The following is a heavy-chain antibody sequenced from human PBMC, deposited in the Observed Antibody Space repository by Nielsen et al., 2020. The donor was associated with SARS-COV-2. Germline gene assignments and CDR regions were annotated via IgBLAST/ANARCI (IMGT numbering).Heavy chain of an antibody. D-gene: IGHD4-17*01. V-gene: IGHV3-53*04. J-gene: IGHJ4*02. CDR3: ARGTLSPVTTGDY. CDR1: GFTVSSNY. CDR2: IYSGGST. Sequence: GESLKISCAASGFTVSSNYVSWVRQAPGKGLEWVSVIYSGGSTYYADSVKGRFTISRHNSKNTLYLQMNSLRAEDTAVYYCARGTLSPVTTGDYWGQGTLVTVSS.